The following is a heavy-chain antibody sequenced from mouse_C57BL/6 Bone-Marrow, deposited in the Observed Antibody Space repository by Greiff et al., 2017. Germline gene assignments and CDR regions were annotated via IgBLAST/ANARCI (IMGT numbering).Heavy chain of an antibody. CDR1: GFTFSSYG. CDR2: ISSGGSYT. J-gene: IGHJ4*01. CDR3: ARHGGAYYSNPYAMDY. V-gene: IGHV5-6*01. Sequence: EVQRVESGGDLVKPGGSLKLSCAASGFTFSSYGMSWVRQTPDKRLEWVATISSGGSYTYYPDSVKGRFTISRDNAKNTLYLQMSSLKSEDTAMYYCARHGGAYYSNPYAMDYWGQGTSVTVSS. D-gene: IGHD2-5*01.